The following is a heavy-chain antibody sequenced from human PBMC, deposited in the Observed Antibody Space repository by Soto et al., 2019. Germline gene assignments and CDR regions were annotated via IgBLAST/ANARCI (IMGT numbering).Heavy chain of an antibody. CDR3: ATRRDEYKTGH. J-gene: IGHJ4*01. Sequence: PSETLSLTCNVPGGSINTHYYTWSRQSPGKGLEWIGHMHPTGSTSYSPSLNSRVTILADTSKTHFSLKLRSVTAADTAVYYCATRRDEYKTGHWGQGALVTVSS. CDR1: GGSINTHY. D-gene: IGHD1-1*01. CDR2: MHPTGST. V-gene: IGHV4-4*08.